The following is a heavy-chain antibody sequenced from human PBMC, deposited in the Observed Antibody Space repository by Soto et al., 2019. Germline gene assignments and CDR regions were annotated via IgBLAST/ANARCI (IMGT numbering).Heavy chain of an antibody. J-gene: IGHJ4*02. Sequence: PGGSLRLSCSASGFTFSRYAMHWVRQAPGKGLEYVSAISSNGGSTYYADSGKGRFTISRDNSKNTLYLQMSSLRAEDTAVYYCVKDPQEEDTAEYYFDYWGQGTLVTVSS. CDR1: GFTFSRYA. D-gene: IGHD5-18*01. CDR3: VKDPQEEDTAEYYFDY. CDR2: ISSNGGST. V-gene: IGHV3-64D*08.